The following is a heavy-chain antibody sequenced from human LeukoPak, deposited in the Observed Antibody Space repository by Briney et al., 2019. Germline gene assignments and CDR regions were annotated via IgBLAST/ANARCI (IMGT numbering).Heavy chain of an antibody. CDR1: GGSISSGSYY. Sequence: PSETLSLTCTVSGGSISSGSYYWSWIRQPAGKGLEWIGRIYTSGSTNYNPSLKSRVTISVDTSKNQFSLQLSSVTAADTAVYYCATDTDYYGSGSYYNGRYNWFDPWGQGTLVTVSS. CDR2: IYTSGST. J-gene: IGHJ5*02. CDR3: ATDTDYYGSGSYYNGRYNWFDP. D-gene: IGHD3-10*01. V-gene: IGHV4-61*02.